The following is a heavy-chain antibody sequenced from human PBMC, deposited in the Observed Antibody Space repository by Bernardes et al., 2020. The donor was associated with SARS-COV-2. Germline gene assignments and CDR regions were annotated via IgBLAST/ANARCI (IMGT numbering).Heavy chain of an antibody. J-gene: IGHJ4*02. Sequence: GGSLRLSCAASGFTFSTSCMHWVRQAPGEGLVWVSRTNADGRDINYADSVKGRFTISRDNAKNTLYLQMNSLRAEDTAVYYCARAGNYRFDLWGQGTLVTVSS. V-gene: IGHV3-74*01. D-gene: IGHD1-7*01. CDR2: TNADGRDI. CDR1: GFTFSTSC. CDR3: ARAGNYRFDL.